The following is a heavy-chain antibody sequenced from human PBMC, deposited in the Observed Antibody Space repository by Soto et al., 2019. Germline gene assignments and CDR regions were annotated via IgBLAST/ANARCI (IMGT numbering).Heavy chain of an antibody. J-gene: IGHJ4*02. V-gene: IGHV1-69*12. CDR3: ASRSENGYNYDFDY. CDR1: GGTFNSYA. CDR2: IIPIFGSP. D-gene: IGHD5-12*01. Sequence: QVLLVQSGAEVKKPGSSVKVSCKASGGTFNSYAFSWVRQAPGQGLEWMGGIIPIFGSPNYAQKFQGRVTITADESTSIAYMELSGMRSDDTAVYYCASRSENGYNYDFDYWGQGTLVTVSS.